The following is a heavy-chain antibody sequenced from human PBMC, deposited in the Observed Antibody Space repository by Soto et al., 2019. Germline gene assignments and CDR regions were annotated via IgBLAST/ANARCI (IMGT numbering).Heavy chain of an antibody. CDR2: FSGSGGST. Sequence: HGGSLRLSCAASGFTFSSYSMSWVRQDPGKGLEWVSAFSGSGGSTYYADSVKGRFTISRDNSKNTLYLQMNSLRAEDTAVYYCAKAHVDYYYYYGMDVWGQGTTVTVSS. CDR3: AKAHVDYYYYYGMDV. CDR1: GFTFSSYS. J-gene: IGHJ6*02. V-gene: IGHV3-23*01.